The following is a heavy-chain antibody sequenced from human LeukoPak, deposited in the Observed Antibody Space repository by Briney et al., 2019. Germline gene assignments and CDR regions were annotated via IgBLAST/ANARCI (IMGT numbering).Heavy chain of an antibody. J-gene: IGHJ4*02. CDR3: ARGPAPCSGGSCYFPFDY. Sequence: PSETLSLTCAVYGGSFSGYYWSWIRQPPGKGLEWIGEINHSGSTNYNPSLKSRVTISVDTSKNQFSLKLSSVTAADTAVYYCARGPAPCSGGSCYFPFDYWGQGTLVTVSS. V-gene: IGHV4-34*01. CDR1: GGSFSGYY. CDR2: INHSGST. D-gene: IGHD2-15*01.